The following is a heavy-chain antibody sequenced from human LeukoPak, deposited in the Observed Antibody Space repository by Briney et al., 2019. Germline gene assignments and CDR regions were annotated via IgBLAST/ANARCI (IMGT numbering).Heavy chain of an antibody. CDR2: INTDGSIT. CDR1: GFTFSDYW. CDR3: ARDRGPRTGFMVREAYDY. V-gene: IGHV3-74*01. Sequence: GGSLRLSCAATGFTFSDYWIHWVRQAPGKGLVWVSRINTDGSITDYADSVKGRFSISRDNAKNTLYLQMSSLRAEDTAVYYCARDRGPRTGFMVREAYDYWGQGTLVTVSS. J-gene: IGHJ4*02. D-gene: IGHD3-10*01.